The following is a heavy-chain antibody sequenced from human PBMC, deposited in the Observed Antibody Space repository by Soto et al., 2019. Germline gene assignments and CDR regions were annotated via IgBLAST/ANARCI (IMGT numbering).Heavy chain of an antibody. CDR3: ASGGLISSLGYYYYYYMDV. J-gene: IGHJ6*03. D-gene: IGHD3-16*01. V-gene: IGHV3-23*01. CDR1: GFTFSSYA. Sequence: GGSLRLSCAASGFTFSSYAMSWVRQAPGKGLEWVSAISGSGGSTYYADSVKGRFTISRDNSKNTLYLQMNSLRAEDTAVYYCASGGLISSLGYYYYYYMDVWGKGTTVTVSS. CDR2: ISGSGGST.